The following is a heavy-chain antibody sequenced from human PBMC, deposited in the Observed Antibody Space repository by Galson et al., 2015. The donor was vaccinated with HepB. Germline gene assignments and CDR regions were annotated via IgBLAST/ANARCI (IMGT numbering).Heavy chain of an antibody. V-gene: IGHV1-3*01. D-gene: IGHD3-22*01. CDR1: GYTFTSYA. J-gene: IGHJ4*02. CDR3: ATGPSGSYYDSSGYPISPD. CDR2: INAGNGST. Sequence: SVKVSCKASGYTFTSYAMHWVRQAPGQRLEWMGWINAGNGSTKYSQKFQGRVTITRDTSASTAYMELSSLRSEDTAVYYCATGPSGSYYDSSGYPISPDWGQGTLVTVSS.